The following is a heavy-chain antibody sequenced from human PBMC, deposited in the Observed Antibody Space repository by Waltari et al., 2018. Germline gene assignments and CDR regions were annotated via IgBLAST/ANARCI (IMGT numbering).Heavy chain of an antibody. CDR1: GFTFSSYE. V-gene: IGHV3-48*03. Sequence: EVQLVESGGGLVQPGGSLRLTCAASGFTFSSYERNWVRPAPGEGSELVSYISSSGSTIYYADSVKGRFTISRDNAKNSLYLQMNSLRAEDTAVYYCAREFFWGQGTLVTVSS. CDR3: AREFF. D-gene: IGHD3-3*01. CDR2: ISSSGSTI. J-gene: IGHJ4*02.